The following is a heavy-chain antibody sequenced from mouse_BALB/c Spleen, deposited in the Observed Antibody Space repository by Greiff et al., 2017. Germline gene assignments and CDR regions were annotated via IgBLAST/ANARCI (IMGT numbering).Heavy chain of an antibody. V-gene: IGHV5-6-5*01. D-gene: IGHD1-1*01. Sequence: EVQGVESGGGLVKPGGSLKLSCAASGFTFSSYAMSWVRQTPEKRLEWVASISSGGSTYYPDSVKGRFTISRDNARNILYLQMSSLRSEDTAMYYCARGGVLRGRFAYWGQGTLVTVSA. J-gene: IGHJ3*01. CDR1: GFTFSSYA. CDR2: ISSGGST. CDR3: ARGGVLRGRFAY.